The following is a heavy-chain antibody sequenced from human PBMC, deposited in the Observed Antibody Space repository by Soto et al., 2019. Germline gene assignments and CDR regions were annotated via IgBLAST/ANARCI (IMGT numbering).Heavy chain of an antibody. D-gene: IGHD2-15*01. CDR1: GLTFSSYA. V-gene: IGHV3-23*01. CDR2: ISGSGGST. CDR3: AGIYCSGGSCLGPIDY. Sequence: GGSLRLSCAASGLTFSSYAMSWVRQAPGKGLEWVSAISGSGGSTYYADSVKGRFTISRDNSKNTLYLQMNSLRAEDTAVYYCAGIYCSGGSCLGPIDYWGQGTLVTVSS. J-gene: IGHJ4*02.